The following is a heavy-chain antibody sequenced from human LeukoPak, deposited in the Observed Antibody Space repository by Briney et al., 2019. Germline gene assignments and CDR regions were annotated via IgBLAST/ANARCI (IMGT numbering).Heavy chain of an antibody. V-gene: IGHV1-2*02. CDR1: GYTFTGYY. D-gene: IGHD5-24*01. CDR3: ARGLPRDGYNFAAVDY. Sequence: ASVKVSCKASGYTFTGYYMHWVRQAPGQGLEWMGWINPNSGGTNYAQKFQGRVTMTRDTSISTAYMELSSLRSEDTAVYYCARGLPRDGYNFAAVDYWGQGTLVTVSS. CDR2: INPNSGGT. J-gene: IGHJ4*02.